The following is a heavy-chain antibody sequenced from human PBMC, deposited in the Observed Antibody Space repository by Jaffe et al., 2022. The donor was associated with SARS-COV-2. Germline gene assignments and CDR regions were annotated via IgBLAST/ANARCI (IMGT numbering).Heavy chain of an antibody. CDR1: GGSFSGYY. CDR2: INHSGST. D-gene: IGHD5-18*01. CDR3: ARSRGYSYGYSYYYYGMDV. V-gene: IGHV4-34*01. Sequence: QVQLQQWGAGLLKPSETLSLTCAVYGGSFSGYYWSWIRQPPGKGLEWIGEINHSGSTNYNPSLKSRVTISVDTSKNQFSLKLSSVTAADTAVYYCARSRGYSYGYSYYYYGMDVWGQGTTVTVSS. J-gene: IGHJ6*02.